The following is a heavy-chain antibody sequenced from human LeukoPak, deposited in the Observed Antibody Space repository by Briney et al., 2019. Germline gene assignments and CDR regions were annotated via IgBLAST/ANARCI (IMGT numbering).Heavy chain of an antibody. D-gene: IGHD3-22*01. J-gene: IGHJ3*02. V-gene: IGHV3-48*04. CDR1: GLTFSSYS. Sequence: GGSLRLSCAASGLTFSSYSMNWVRQAPGKGLEWVSYISSSSSTIYYADSVEGRFTISRDNAKNSLYLQMNSLRAEDTAVYYCAKPMIVDAFDIWGQGTMVTVSS. CDR2: ISSSSSTI. CDR3: AKPMIVDAFDI.